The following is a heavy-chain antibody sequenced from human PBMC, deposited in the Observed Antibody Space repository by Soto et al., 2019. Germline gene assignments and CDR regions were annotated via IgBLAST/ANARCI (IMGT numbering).Heavy chain of an antibody. J-gene: IGHJ4*02. V-gene: IGHV2-5*01. CDR3: AHGRSVGSTYYFEY. D-gene: IGHD2-2*03. Sequence: QITLKESGPTLVKPTQTLTLTCTFSGFSLSTGAVGVGWIRQPPGEALEWLALVYYNDDIRYSPSLKDRPTLTKDTSKNQVVLTLTNMDLVDTATYFCAHGRSVGSTYYFEYWGQGTLVTVSS. CDR2: VYYNDDI. CDR1: GFSLSTGAVG.